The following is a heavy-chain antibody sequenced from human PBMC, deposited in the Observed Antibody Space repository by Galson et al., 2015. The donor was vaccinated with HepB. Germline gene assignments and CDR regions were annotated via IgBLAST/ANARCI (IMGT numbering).Heavy chain of an antibody. J-gene: IGHJ4*02. V-gene: IGHV1-69*04. CDR1: GGTFSSYA. D-gene: IGHD6-13*01. CDR2: IIPILGIA. Sequence: SVKVSCKASGGTFSSYAISWVRQAPGQGLEWMGRIIPILGIANYAQKFQGRVTITADKSTSTAYMELSSLRSEDTAVYYCARAVSSWYDVQYYFDYWGQGTRVTVSS. CDR3: ARAVSSWYDVQYYFDY.